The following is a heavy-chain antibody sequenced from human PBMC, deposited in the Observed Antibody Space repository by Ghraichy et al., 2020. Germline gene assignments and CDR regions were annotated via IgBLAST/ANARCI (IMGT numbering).Heavy chain of an antibody. J-gene: IGHJ4*02. V-gene: IGHV3-23*01. Sequence: GGSLRLSCAASGFTFRNYAMSWVRQAAGKGLEWVSGISASGGSTYYADSVKGRFTISRDDSKNTLVLQMNSLRAEDTAIYYCAKGGGNTCYSALGYWGQGTLVTVSS. D-gene: IGHD2-15*01. CDR3: AKGGGNTCYSALGY. CDR2: ISASGGST. CDR1: GFTFRNYA.